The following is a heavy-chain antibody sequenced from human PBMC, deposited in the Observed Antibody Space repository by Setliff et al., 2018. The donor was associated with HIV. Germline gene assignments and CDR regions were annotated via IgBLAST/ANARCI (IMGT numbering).Heavy chain of an antibody. CDR1: GGSFSGYY. J-gene: IGHJ4*02. CDR2: MNHSGNT. D-gene: IGHD6-19*01. Sequence: SETLSLTCAVYGGSFSGYYWNWIRQSPGKGLEWIGEMNHSGNTNYNPTLKSRVTISMDMSKNQFSLNLASMTAADTAVYYCARGAGQWLRLVQGDSVAYFDFWGQGMLVTVSS. V-gene: IGHV4-34*01. CDR3: ARGAGQWLRLVQGDSVAYFDF.